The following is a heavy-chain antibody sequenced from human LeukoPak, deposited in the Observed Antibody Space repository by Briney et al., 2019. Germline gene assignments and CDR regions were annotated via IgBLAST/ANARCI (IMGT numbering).Heavy chain of an antibody. J-gene: IGHJ4*02. D-gene: IGHD3-10*01. CDR3: ARGQLGEGHVWSGEFPDY. CDR2: ISSSSYFI. CDR1: GFSFSGFS. V-gene: IGHV3-21*01. Sequence: GGSLRLSCAASGFSFSGFSMNWVRQVPGKGLEWVSSISSSSYFIYYADPVKGRFTISRDNAKNSLFLQMDSLRAEDTAVYYCARGQLGEGHVWSGEFPDYWGQGTLVTVSS.